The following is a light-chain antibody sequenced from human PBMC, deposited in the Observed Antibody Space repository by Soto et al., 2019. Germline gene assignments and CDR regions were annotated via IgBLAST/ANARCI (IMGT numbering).Light chain of an antibody. V-gene: IGLV2-23*02. CDR2: EVS. Sequence: QSVLTQPASVSGSPGQSITISCTGTSSDVGIYNLVSWYQQHPGKAPKLLIYEVSRRPSGISNRFSGSKSGNTASLTISGLQAEDEAEYYCCSYAGSSTLVFGGGTKLTVL. J-gene: IGLJ3*02. CDR3: CSYAGSSTLV. CDR1: SSDVGIYNL.